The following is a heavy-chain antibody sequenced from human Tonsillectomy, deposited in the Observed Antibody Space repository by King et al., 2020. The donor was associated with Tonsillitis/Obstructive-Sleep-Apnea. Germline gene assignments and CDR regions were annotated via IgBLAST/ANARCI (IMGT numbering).Heavy chain of an antibody. Sequence: HVKLVESAGGGVQTGRSLRLYCAASGFTFSSYAMNWVRQAPGKGLEWVAVISYDGSNKYYADSVKGRFTISRDNSKNTLYLQMNSLRAEDPAVYYCARDLPIVVIPAAIKGGFDYWGQGTLVTVSS. CDR1: GFTFSSYA. CDR3: ARDLPIVVIPAAIKGGFDY. CDR2: ISYDGSNK. D-gene: IGHD2-2*02. J-gene: IGHJ4*02. V-gene: IGHV3-30*04.